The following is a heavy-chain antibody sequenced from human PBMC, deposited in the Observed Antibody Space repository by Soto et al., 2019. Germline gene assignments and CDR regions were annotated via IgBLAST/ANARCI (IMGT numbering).Heavy chain of an antibody. J-gene: IGHJ5*02. CDR1: GFTVKDAW. CDR2: IRSQKEGGAT. CDR3: TQLYRDDP. Sequence: ELQLVESGGGVVKPGESLTLSCAASGFTVKDAWMHWVRQAPGKGLEWLGLIRSQKEGGATHYAAPVRDRFTISRDDSRNTLYLRMNSLKIEDTAVYYCTQLYRDDPWGQGTLVTVSP. D-gene: IGHD3-10*01. V-gene: IGHV3-15*01.